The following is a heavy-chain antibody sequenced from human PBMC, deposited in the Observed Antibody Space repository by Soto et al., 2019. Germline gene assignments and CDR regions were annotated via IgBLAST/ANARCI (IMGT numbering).Heavy chain of an antibody. D-gene: IGHD1-1*01. Sequence: QVQLVQSGAEVKKPGASVKVSCKASGYTFTSYGISWVRQAPGQGLEWMGWISAYNGNTNYAQKLQGRVTMTTDTSSSTAYMELRSLRSDDTAVYYCARDLSGNWNNPRNFDYWGQGTLVTVSS. V-gene: IGHV1-18*01. J-gene: IGHJ4*02. CDR2: ISAYNGNT. CDR3: ARDLSGNWNNPRNFDY. CDR1: GYTFTSYG.